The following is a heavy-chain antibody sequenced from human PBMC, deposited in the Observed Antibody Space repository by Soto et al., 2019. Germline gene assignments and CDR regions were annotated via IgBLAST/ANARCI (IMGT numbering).Heavy chain of an antibody. CDR1: GFSLTTYYMA. CDR3: AHAGDYDLLPFDH. V-gene: IGHV2-5*02. D-gene: IGHD4-17*01. J-gene: IGHJ4*02. CDR2: IYWDDDK. Sequence: QITLKESGPTLVRPAQTLTLTCAFSGFSLTTYYMAVSWIRQPPGQALERLALIYWDDDKRYSPSLTDRLAVSKYTSRNQVVLTITNLDPWDTATYFCAHAGDYDLLPFDHWGPGILVTVSA.